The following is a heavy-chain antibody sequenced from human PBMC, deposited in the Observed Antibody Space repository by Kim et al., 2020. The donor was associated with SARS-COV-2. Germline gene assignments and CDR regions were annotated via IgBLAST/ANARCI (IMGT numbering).Heavy chain of an antibody. D-gene: IGHD6-19*01. Sequence: YADSVKGRFTISRDNSKNTLYLQMNSLRAEDTAVYYCARRQFTSGWYYFDYWGQGTLVTVSS. V-gene: IGHV3-74*01. J-gene: IGHJ4*02. CDR3: ARRQFTSGWYYFDY.